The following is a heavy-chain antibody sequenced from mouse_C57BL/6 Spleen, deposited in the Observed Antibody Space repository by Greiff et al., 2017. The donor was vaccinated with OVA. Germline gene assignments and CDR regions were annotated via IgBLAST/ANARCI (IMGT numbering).Heavy chain of an antibody. J-gene: IGHJ4*01. D-gene: IGHD2-1*01. CDR3: ARSGGNYNAMDY. Sequence: VQLKESGPVLVKPGASVKMSCKASGYTFTDYYMNWVKQSHGKSLEWIGVINPYNGGTSYNQKFKGKATLTVDKSSSTAYMELNSLTSEDSAVYYCARSGGNYNAMDYWGQGTSVTVSS. CDR1: GYTFTDYY. V-gene: IGHV1-19*01. CDR2: INPYNGGT.